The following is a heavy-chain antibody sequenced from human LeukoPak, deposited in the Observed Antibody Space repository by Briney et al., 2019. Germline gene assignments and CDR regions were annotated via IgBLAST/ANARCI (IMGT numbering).Heavy chain of an antibody. CDR3: ASGGDYVGIAATFRY. D-gene: IGHD4-23*01. J-gene: IGHJ4*02. Sequence: PGGSLRLSCAASGFTFSTYWMSWVRQAPGKGLEWVSYISNRGIIINYADSVKGRFTISRDDAKSSLYLHMNNLRTEDTALYYCASGGDYVGIAATFRYWGQGSLVTVSS. CDR2: ISNRGIII. V-gene: IGHV3-11*01. CDR1: GFTFSTYW.